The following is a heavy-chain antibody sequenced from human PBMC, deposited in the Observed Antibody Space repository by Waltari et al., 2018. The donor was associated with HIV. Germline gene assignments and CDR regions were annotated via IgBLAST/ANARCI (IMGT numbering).Heavy chain of an antibody. V-gene: IGHV3-74*01. D-gene: IGHD3-9*01. CDR2: INSDGSTR. Sequence: VQLVESGGGSIKTGGSLRLSCAGSGFSVRNHWLELVRQGPGKGLVWVARINSDGSTRNYADAVKGRFVISRDNSRNTVYLQLNSVKVEDTAVYFCARASHYIEFSTFDGDYYFDLWGRGTRVAVSS. CDR1: GFSVRNHW. CDR3: ARASHYIEFSTFDGDYYFDL. J-gene: IGHJ4*02.